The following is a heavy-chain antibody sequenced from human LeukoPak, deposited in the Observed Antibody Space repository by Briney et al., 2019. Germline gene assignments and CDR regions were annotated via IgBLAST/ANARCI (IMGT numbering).Heavy chain of an antibody. Sequence: PSETLSLTCAVYGGSFIGYYWSWIRQPPGKGLEWIGEINHSGSTNYNPSLKRRVTISVDTSKNHFSLKLSSVTAADTAVYYCARVLSLGMGGPFDIWGQGTMVTVSS. CDR1: GGSFIGYY. J-gene: IGHJ3*02. V-gene: IGHV4-34*01. CDR2: INHSGST. D-gene: IGHD5-24*01. CDR3: ARVLSLGMGGPFDI.